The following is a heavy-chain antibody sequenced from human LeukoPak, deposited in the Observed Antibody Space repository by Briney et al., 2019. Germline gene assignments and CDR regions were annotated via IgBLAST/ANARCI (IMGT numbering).Heavy chain of an antibody. CDR2: IYHSGST. D-gene: IGHD1-26*01. Sequence: PSETLSLTCTVSGYSISSGYYWGWIRQPPGKGLEWIGSIYHSGSTYYNPSLKSRVTISVDTSKNQFSLKLSSVTAADTAVYYCARGVGRSSQYYFDYWGQGTLVTVSS. V-gene: IGHV4-38-2*02. CDR1: GYSISSGYY. J-gene: IGHJ4*02. CDR3: ARGVGRSSQYYFDY.